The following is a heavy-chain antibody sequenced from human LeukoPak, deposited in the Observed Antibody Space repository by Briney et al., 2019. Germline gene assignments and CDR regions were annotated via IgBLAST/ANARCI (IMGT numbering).Heavy chain of an antibody. CDR1: GFTFSSYA. CDR2: VSYDGSNK. V-gene: IGHV3-30-3*02. CDR3: AKFDVAAAGTQYFDY. D-gene: IGHD6-13*01. Sequence: GGSLRLSCAASGFTFSSYAIHWVRQAPGKGLEWVAVVSYDGSNKYYADSVRGRFTISRDNSKNTLYLQMNSLRAEDTAVYYCAKFDVAAAGTQYFDYWGQGTLVTVSS. J-gene: IGHJ4*02.